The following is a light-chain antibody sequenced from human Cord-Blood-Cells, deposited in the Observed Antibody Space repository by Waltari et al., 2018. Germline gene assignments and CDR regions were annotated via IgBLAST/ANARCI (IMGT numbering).Light chain of an antibody. Sequence: EIVLTQCPGTLSFSPGERATLSCRASQSVSSSYLAWYQQKPGQAPRLLIYGASSRATGIPDRFSGSGSGTDFTLTISRLEPEDFAVYYCQQYGSSPLTFGGGTKVEIK. J-gene: IGKJ4*01. CDR3: QQYGSSPLT. V-gene: IGKV3-20*01. CDR1: QSVSSSY. CDR2: GAS.